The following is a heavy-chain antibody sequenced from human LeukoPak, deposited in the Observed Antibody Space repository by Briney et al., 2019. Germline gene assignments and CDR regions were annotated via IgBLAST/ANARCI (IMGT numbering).Heavy chain of an antibody. J-gene: IGHJ3*02. CDR1: GGSISSYY. Sequence: PSETLSLTCTVSGGSISSYYWSWIRQPPGKGQEWIGYIYYSGSTNYNPSLKSRVTISVDTSKNQFSLKLSSVTAADTAVYYCARASGMVAAAEDAFDIWGQGTMVTVSS. V-gene: IGHV4-59*01. D-gene: IGHD6-13*01. CDR3: ARASGMVAAAEDAFDI. CDR2: IYYSGST.